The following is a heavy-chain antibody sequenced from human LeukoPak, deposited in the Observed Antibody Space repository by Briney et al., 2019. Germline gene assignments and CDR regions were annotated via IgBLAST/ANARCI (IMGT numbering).Heavy chain of an antibody. D-gene: IGHD3-16*02. J-gene: IGHJ4*02. CDR1: GGSISSGGYS. V-gene: IGHV4-30-2*01. CDR3: ARVIGAKTGYYFDY. CDR2: IYHSGST. Sequence: SQTLSLTCAVSGGSISSGGYSWSWIRQPPGKGLEWIGYIYHSGSTYYNPSLKSRVTISVDRSKNQFSLKLSSVTAADTAVYYCARVIGAKTGYYFDYWGQGTLVIVSS.